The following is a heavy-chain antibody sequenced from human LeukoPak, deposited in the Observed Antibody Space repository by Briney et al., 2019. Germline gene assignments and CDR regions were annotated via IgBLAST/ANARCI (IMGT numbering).Heavy chain of an antibody. CDR2: IYYSGST. V-gene: IGHV4-59*12. D-gene: IGHD3-22*01. J-gene: IGHJ4*02. Sequence: SETLSLTCTVSGGSISSYYWSWIRQPPGKGLEWIGYIYYSGSTNYNPSLKSRVTISVDTSKNQFSLKLSSVTAADTAVYYCARGSRNTMIVVARPFDCWGQGTLVTVSS. CDR3: ARGSRNTMIVVARPFDC. CDR1: GGSISSYY.